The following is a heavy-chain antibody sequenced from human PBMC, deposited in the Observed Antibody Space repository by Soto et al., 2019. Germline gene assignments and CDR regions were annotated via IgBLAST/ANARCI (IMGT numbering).Heavy chain of an antibody. CDR1: GGSISSYY. CDR2: IYTSGST. CDR3: ARDRRSPTYYYDSSGYYYFDY. V-gene: IGHV4-4*07. J-gene: IGHJ4*02. Sequence: QVQLQESGPGLVKPSETLSLTCTVSGGSISSYYWSWIRQPAGKGLEWIGRIYTSGSTNYNPSLTSRVTMSVDTPKNQFSLKLSSVTAADTAVYYCARDRRSPTYYYDSSGYYYFDYWGQGTLVTVSS. D-gene: IGHD3-22*01.